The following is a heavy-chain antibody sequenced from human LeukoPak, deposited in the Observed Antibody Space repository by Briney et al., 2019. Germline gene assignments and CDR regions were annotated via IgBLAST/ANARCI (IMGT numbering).Heavy chain of an antibody. D-gene: IGHD3-10*01. Sequence: GGSLRLSCAASGFTFSSYAMSWVRQAPGKGLEWGSAISGSGGSTYYADSVKGRFTISRDNSKNTLYLQMNSLRAEDTAVYYCAKDPYYYGSGSYPEFDPWGQGTLVTVSS. CDR2: ISGSGGST. V-gene: IGHV3-23*01. CDR3: AKDPYYYGSGSYPEFDP. J-gene: IGHJ5*02. CDR1: GFTFSSYA.